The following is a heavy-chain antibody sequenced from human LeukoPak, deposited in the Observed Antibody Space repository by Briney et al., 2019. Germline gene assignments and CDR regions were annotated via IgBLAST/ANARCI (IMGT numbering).Heavy chain of an antibody. V-gene: IGHV3-23*01. Sequence: PGGSLRLSCAASGFTFSSYAMSWVRQAPGKGLEWVSGISGSGDNTYYADSVKGRFTISRDNSKNTLYLQMNSLRAEDTAVYYCAKDLVLTWLRIFDYWGQGTLVTVSS. CDR2: ISGSGDNT. CDR3: AKDLVLTWLRIFDY. D-gene: IGHD5-12*01. CDR1: GFTFSSYA. J-gene: IGHJ4*02.